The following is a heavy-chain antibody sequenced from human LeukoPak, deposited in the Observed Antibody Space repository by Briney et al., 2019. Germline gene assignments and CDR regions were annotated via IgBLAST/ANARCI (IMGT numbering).Heavy chain of an antibody. V-gene: IGHV3-23*01. Sequence: GGSLRLSCAASGLTFSSYAMNWVRQAPGKGLEWVSVISTSGDSIYYADAVKGRFTISRDNSKNTVYLQMNSLRAEDTAVYFCAKAAYFYGSGSYYNDYWGQGTLVTVSS. CDR3: AKAAYFYGSGSYYNDY. D-gene: IGHD3-10*01. CDR1: GLTFSSYA. J-gene: IGHJ4*02. CDR2: ISTSGDSI.